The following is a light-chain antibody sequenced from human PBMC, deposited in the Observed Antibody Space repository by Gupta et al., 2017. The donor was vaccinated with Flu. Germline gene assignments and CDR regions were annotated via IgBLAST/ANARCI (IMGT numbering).Light chain of an antibody. J-gene: IGKJ1*01. CDR1: QSVSSN. Sequence: EIVKPQSPATLSVSPGERATLSCRASQSVSSNLAWYQQNPGQAPRLLIYGASTRATGIPARFSGSGSGTEFTLTISSLQSEDFAVYYCQQYNNWPPWTFGQGTKVEIK. CDR2: GAS. CDR3: QQYNNWPPWT. V-gene: IGKV3-15*01.